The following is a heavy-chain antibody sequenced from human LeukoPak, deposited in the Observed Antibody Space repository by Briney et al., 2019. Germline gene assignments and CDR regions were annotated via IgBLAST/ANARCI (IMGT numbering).Heavy chain of an antibody. J-gene: IGHJ3*02. D-gene: IGHD6-13*01. V-gene: IGHV4-31*03. CDR1: AGSISSGGYD. CDR3: ARDRPVERYSSSWPLSPHDAFDI. CDR2: IDYSGST. Sequence: SQTLSLTCTVSAGSISSGGYDWSWIRQHPGKGLEWIGYIDYSGSTYYNPSRKSRVTISVDTSKTQFSLKLSSVTAADTAVYYCARDRPVERYSSSWPLSPHDAFDIWGQGTMVTVSS.